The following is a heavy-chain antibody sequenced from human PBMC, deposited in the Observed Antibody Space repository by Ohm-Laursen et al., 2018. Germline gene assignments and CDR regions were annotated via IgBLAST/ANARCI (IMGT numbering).Heavy chain of an antibody. CDR2: INQDGGEK. D-gene: IGHD3-22*01. CDR3: ARDSRLDSSGYNNWFDP. J-gene: IGHJ5*02. Sequence: SLRLSCAASGFTFSRYWMSWVRQAPGKGLEWVANINQDGGEKYYVDSVKGRFTISRDNAKNSLYLQMNSLRAEDTAVYYCARDSRLDSSGYNNWFDPWGQGTLVTVSS. CDR1: GFTFSRYW. V-gene: IGHV3-7*01.